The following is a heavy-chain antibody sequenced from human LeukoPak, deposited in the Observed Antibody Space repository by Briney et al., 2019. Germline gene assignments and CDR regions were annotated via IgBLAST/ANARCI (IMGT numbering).Heavy chain of an antibody. V-gene: IGHV3-23*01. Sequence: PTGGSLRLSCALSGFTFNNNAMSWVRQAPGKGLEWVSTTSGSGGGTYYADSVKGRFTISRDNSKNTVYLQMNSLRAEDTAVYYCAKDHFLGWGQGTLVTVSS. J-gene: IGHJ4*02. CDR1: GFTFNNNA. D-gene: IGHD3-3*02. CDR3: AKDHFLG. CDR2: TSGSGGGT.